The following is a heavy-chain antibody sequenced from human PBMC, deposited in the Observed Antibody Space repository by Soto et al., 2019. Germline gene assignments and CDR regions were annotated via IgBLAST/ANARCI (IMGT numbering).Heavy chain of an antibody. D-gene: IGHD3-22*01. Sequence: SETLSLTCTVSGGSISSSSYYWGWIRQPPGKGLEWIGSIYYSGSTYYNPSLKSRVTISVDTSKNQFSLKLSSVTAADTAVYYCARHAYYDSSAIFDYWGQGTLVTVSS. CDR3: ARHAYYDSSAIFDY. V-gene: IGHV4-39*01. J-gene: IGHJ4*02. CDR2: IYYSGST. CDR1: GGSISSSSYY.